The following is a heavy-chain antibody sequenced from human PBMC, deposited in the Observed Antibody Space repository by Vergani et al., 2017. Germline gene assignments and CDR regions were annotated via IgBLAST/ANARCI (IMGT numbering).Heavy chain of an antibody. CDR1: GFTFSTYA. V-gene: IGHV3-21*01. D-gene: IGHD2-8*01. J-gene: IGHJ4*02. CDR2: ISGSSSYV. Sequence: EVQLLDSGGGLVQPGGSLRLSCAASGFTFSTYATSWVRQAPGKGLEWVASISGSSSYVFYRDSVEGRFTITRDNAKKSVYLQMNSLRAEDTAMYFCARGLWDCTHIRCSPPSYWGQGTQVTVSS. CDR3: ARGLWDCTHIRCSPPSY.